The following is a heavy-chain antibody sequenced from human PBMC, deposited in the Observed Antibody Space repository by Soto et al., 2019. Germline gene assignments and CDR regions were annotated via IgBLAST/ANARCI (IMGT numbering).Heavy chain of an antibody. V-gene: IGHV4-34*01. CDR1: GGSFSGYY. J-gene: IGHJ4*02. CDR3: ARERLWGIAAAGYDY. D-gene: IGHD6-13*01. Sequence: SETLSLTCAVYGGSFSGYYWSWIRQPPGKGLEWIGEINHSGSTNYNPSLKSRVTISVDTSKNQFSLKLSSVTAADTAVYYCARERLWGIAAAGYDYWGQGTLVTVSS. CDR2: INHSGST.